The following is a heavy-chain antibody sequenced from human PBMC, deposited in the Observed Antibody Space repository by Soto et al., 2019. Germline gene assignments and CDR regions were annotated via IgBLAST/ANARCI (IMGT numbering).Heavy chain of an antibody. Sequence: SETLSLTCTVSGGSISSYYWSWIRQPPGKGLEWIGYIYYSGSTNYNPSLKSRVTISVDTSKNQFSLKLSSVTAADTAVYYCARVLGNYYDSSGYNLLDPSGQGTLVIVSS. CDR3: ARVLGNYYDSSGYNLLDP. CDR1: GGSISSYY. CDR2: IYYSGST. D-gene: IGHD3-22*01. V-gene: IGHV4-59*01. J-gene: IGHJ5*02.